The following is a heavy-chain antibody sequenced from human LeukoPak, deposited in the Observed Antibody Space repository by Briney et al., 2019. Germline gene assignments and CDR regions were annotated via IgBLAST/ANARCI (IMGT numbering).Heavy chain of an antibody. D-gene: IGHD2-15*01. V-gene: IGHV3-30*02. CDR2: IRNDGNNK. J-gene: IGHJ6*02. CDR1: GFFFTNYE. CDR3: ARGLVGGLDV. Sequence: PGGSLRLSCAASGFFFTNYEMNWVRQAPGKGLEWVASIRNDGNNKHNADSVRGRFTISRDNSRDTLYLQMSSLRAEDAAVYYCARGLVGGLDVWGQGSTVSVSS.